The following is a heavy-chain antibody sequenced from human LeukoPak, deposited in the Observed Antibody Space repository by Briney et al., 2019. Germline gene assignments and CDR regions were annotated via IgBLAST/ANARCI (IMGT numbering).Heavy chain of an antibody. CDR3: ANRRGDWYFDL. D-gene: IGHD3-10*01. J-gene: IGHJ2*01. CDR2: IYYSGST. Sequence: SETLSLTCTVSGVSISYYYWSWIRQPPGKGLEWIGHIYYSGSTNHNPSLKSRVTISLDTSKNQFSLMLSSVTAADTAVYYCANRRGDWYFDLWGRSTLVTVSS. CDR1: GVSISYYY. V-gene: IGHV4-59*01.